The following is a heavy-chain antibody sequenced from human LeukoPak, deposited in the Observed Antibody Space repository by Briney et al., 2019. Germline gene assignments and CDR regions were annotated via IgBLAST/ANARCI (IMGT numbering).Heavy chain of an antibody. D-gene: IGHD4-11*01. V-gene: IGHV3-66*01. J-gene: IGHJ4*02. CDR3: VYGNFVRTVNYFDY. CDR1: GFTVSSNY. CDR2: IYSGGNT. Sequence: PGGSLRLSCAASGFTVSSNYMSWVRQAPGKGLEWVSVIYSGGNTYYADSVLARFTISRDNSKNTLYLQMNSLRAEDTAVYYCVYGNFVRTVNYFDYWGQGTLVTVSS.